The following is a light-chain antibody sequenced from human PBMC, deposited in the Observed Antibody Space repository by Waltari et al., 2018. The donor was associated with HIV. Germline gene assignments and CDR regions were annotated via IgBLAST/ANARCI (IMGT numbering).Light chain of an antibody. CDR2: DAS. V-gene: IGKV3-11*01. J-gene: IGKJ4*01. Sequence: PGGSATLSCRASQTVGSHLAWYQHKPGQAPRLLIYDASNRATGIPARFSGSGSGTEFTLTISSLEPEDFADYYCQQRSNWLTFGGGTKVKIK. CDR3: QQRSNWLT. CDR1: QTVGSH.